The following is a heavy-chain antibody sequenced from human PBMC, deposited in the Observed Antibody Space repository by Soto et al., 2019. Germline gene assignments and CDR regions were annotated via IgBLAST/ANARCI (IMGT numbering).Heavy chain of an antibody. J-gene: IGHJ3*02. Sequence: SETLSLTCTVSGGSISSSSYYWGWIRQPPGKGLEWIGSIYYSGSTYYNPSLKSRVTISVDTSKNQFSLKLSSVTAADTAVYYCASFYGSGSFVYDAFDIWGQGTMVTVSS. V-gene: IGHV4-39*01. D-gene: IGHD3-10*01. CDR3: ASFYGSGSFVYDAFDI. CDR1: GGSISSSSYY. CDR2: IYYSGST.